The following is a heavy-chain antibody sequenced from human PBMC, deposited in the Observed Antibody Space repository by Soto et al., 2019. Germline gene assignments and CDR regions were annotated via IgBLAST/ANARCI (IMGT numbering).Heavy chain of an antibody. J-gene: IGHJ5*02. D-gene: IGHD2-15*01. CDR1: GGSFSGYY. V-gene: IGHV4-34*01. CDR2: INHSGST. CDR3: ASHCSGGSCYSHWFDP. Sequence: SETLSLTCAVYGGSFSGYYWSWIRQPPGKGLEWIGEINHSGSTNYNPSLKSRVTISVDTSKNQFSLKLSSVTAADTAVYYCASHCSGGSCYSHWFDPWGQGTLVTVSS.